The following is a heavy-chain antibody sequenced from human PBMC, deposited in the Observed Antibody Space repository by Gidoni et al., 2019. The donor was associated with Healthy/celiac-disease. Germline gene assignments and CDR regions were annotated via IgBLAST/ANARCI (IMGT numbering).Heavy chain of an antibody. CDR1: GFTFSSYW. J-gene: IGHJ5*02. CDR2: IKQDGSEK. V-gene: IGHV3-7*01. CDR3: ARVGSNWGRRTNWFDP. Sequence: EVQLVESVGGLVTPGGSLRLSCAASGFTFSSYWMSWVRQAPGKGLEWVANIKQDGSEKYYVDSVKGRFTISRDNAKNSLYLQMNSLRAEDTAVYYCARVGSNWGRRTNWFDPWGQGTLVTVSS. D-gene: IGHD7-27*01.